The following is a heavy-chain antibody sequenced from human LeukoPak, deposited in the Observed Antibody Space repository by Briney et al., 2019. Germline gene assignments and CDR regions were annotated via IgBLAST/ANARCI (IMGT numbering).Heavy chain of an antibody. Sequence: GGSLRLSCAASGFTFSSYNMNWVRQAPGKGLEWVSSITSGSSYRFYADSVKGRFTISRDNAKNSLYLQMNSLRAEDTAVYYCARDPYSGSYGNYYYYFMDVRGKGTTVTISS. CDR2: ITSGSSYR. CDR3: ARDPYSGSYGNYYYYFMDV. J-gene: IGHJ6*03. V-gene: IGHV3-21*01. CDR1: GFTFSSYN. D-gene: IGHD1-26*01.